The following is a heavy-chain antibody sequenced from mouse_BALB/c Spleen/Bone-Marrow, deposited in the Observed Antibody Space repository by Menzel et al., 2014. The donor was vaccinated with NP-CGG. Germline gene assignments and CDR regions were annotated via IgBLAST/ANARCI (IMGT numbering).Heavy chain of an antibody. Sequence: EVNVVDSGGGFVKPGGSLKLSCAASGFTFSDYYMYWVRQTPEKRLEWVATISDGGSYTYYPDSVKGRFTISRDNAKNNLYLQMSSLKSEDTAMYYCARGSSYFDYWGQGTTLTVSS. CDR1: GFTFSDYY. CDR3: ARGSSYFDY. CDR2: ISDGGSYT. V-gene: IGHV5-4*02. D-gene: IGHD1-1*01. J-gene: IGHJ2*01.